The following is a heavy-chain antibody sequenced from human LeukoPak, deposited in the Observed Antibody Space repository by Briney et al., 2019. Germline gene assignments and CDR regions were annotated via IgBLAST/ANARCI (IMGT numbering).Heavy chain of an antibody. CDR3: ARIEYSSSAGLGY. J-gene: IGHJ4*02. Sequence: PSETLSLTCTVSGGSINNYYWSWIRQPPGKGLEWIGYIYYSGSTNYNPSLKSRVTMSVDTSKNQFSLKLSSVTAADTAVYYCARIEYSSSAGLGYWGQGTLVTVSS. D-gene: IGHD6-6*01. V-gene: IGHV4-59*12. CDR2: IYYSGST. CDR1: GGSINNYY.